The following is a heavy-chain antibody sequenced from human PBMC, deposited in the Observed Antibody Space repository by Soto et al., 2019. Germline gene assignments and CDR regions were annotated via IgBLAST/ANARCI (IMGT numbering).Heavy chain of an antibody. Sequence: ASVKVSCKASGYTFTSYGISWVRQAPGQGLERMGWISAYNGNTNYAQKLQGRVTMTTDTSTSTAYMELRSLRSDDTAVYYCARPAQPYYYDSSGSFDYWGQGTLVTVS. V-gene: IGHV1-18*01. CDR2: ISAYNGNT. D-gene: IGHD3-22*01. J-gene: IGHJ4*02. CDR3: ARPAQPYYYDSSGSFDY. CDR1: GYTFTSYG.